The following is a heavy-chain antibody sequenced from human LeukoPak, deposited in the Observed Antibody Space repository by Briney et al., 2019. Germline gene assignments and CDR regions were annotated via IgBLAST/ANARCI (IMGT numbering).Heavy chain of an antibody. CDR3: ARDESGPFDY. CDR2: ISSYIGNT. Sequence: EWMRWISSYIGNTYYAQKLQGRVTMTTDTSTSTAYMELRSLRSDDTAVYYCARDESGPFDYWGQGTLVTVSS. J-gene: IGHJ4*02. V-gene: IGHV1-18*01. D-gene: IGHD1-26*01.